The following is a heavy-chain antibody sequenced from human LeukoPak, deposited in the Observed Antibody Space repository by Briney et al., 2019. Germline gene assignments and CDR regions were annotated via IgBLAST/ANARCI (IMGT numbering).Heavy chain of an antibody. J-gene: IGHJ6*03. CDR2: IGTSSTTI. CDR1: GFTFSSYT. Sequence: GGSLRLSCAASGFTFSSYTMNWVRQPPGKGLEWVSNIGTSSTTIYYADSVKGRFTISRDNAKNSLYLQMNSLRADDTAVYYCARFAAGGYYYYYMDVWGKGTTVTVSS. D-gene: IGHD3-10*01. CDR3: ARFAAGGYYYYYMDV. V-gene: IGHV3-48*01.